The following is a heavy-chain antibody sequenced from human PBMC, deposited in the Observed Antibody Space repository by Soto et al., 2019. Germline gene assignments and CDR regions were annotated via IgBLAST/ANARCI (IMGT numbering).Heavy chain of an antibody. V-gene: IGHV4-59*01. D-gene: IGHD2-8*01. CDR1: GGSISSYY. J-gene: IGHJ4*02. CDR3: ARRYAGNFDY. CDR2: IYYSGST. Sequence: QVQLQESGPGLVKPSETLSLTCTVSGGSISSYYWSWIRQPPGKGLEWIGYIYYSGSTNYNPSLXRXVXIXXDTSKNQCSLKLSSVTAADTAVYYCARRYAGNFDYWGQGTLVTVSS.